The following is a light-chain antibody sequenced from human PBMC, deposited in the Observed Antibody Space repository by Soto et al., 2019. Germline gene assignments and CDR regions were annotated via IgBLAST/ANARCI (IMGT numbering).Light chain of an antibody. V-gene: IGKV3-20*01. CDR3: QQYGSSPRIT. Sequence: ESVLTQSPGTLSLSQGERATLSSRASQSVSSSYLAWYQQKPGQAPRLLIYGASSRATGIPDRFSGSGSGTDFTLTISRLEPEDFAVYYCQQYGSSPRITFGQGTRLE. CDR1: QSVSSSY. J-gene: IGKJ5*01. CDR2: GAS.